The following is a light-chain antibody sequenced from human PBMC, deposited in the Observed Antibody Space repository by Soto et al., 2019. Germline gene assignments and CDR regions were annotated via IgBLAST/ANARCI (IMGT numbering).Light chain of an antibody. CDR1: QGVGTW. V-gene: IGKV1-12*01. CDR2: TAS. Sequence: DIQMTQSPSSVSASVGDRVTITCRASQGVGTWLAWFQQKPGEAPRLLIYTASTLHSGVPSRFSGSGSGTDFTLTITSLQPEDFATYYCQQGDCFRRTFGGGTKVEIK. J-gene: IGKJ4*01. CDR3: QQGDCFRRT.